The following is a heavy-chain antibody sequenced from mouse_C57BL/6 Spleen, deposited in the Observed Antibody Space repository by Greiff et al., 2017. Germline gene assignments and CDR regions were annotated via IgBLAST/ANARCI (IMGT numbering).Heavy chain of an antibody. J-gene: IGHJ2*01. D-gene: IGHD1-1*02. V-gene: IGHV14-4*01. CDR2: IDPENGDT. CDR1: GFNIKDDY. CDR3: TTYGLFDY. Sequence: VQLQQSGAVLVRPGASVKLSCTASGFNIKDDYMHWVKQRPEQGLEWIGWIDPENGDTEYASKFQGKATITADTSSNTAYLQLSSLTSEDTAVYYCTTYGLFDYWGQGNTLTVSS.